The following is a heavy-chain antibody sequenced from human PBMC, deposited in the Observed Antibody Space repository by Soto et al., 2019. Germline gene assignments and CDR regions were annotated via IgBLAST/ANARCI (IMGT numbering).Heavy chain of an antibody. CDR3: AGRGDGYNYLGP. D-gene: IGHD5-12*01. Sequence: SVKVSCKASGGTFSSYAIGWVRQAPGQGLEWMGGIIPIFGTANYAQKFQGRVTITADESTSTAYMELSSLRSEDTAVYYCAGRGDGYNYLGPWGQGTLVTVSS. CDR1: GGTFSSYA. J-gene: IGHJ5*02. CDR2: IIPIFGTA. V-gene: IGHV1-69*13.